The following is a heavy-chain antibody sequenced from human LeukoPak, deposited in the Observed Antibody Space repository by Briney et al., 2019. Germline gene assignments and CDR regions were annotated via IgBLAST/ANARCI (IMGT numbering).Heavy chain of an antibody. CDR1: GGSISSGCY. D-gene: IGHD3-10*01. J-gene: IGHJ5*02. CDR3: ARQNRGSTMVRGVMDL. Sequence: SQTLSLTCIVSGGSISSGCYWSWIRQPPGQGLEWIGSIYYSGNTYYTPSLKSRVTISVDTSKNHFSVKLSSVTAADTAMYYCARQNRGSTMVRGVMDLWGQGTLVTVSS. V-gene: IGHV4-39*01. CDR2: IYYSGNT.